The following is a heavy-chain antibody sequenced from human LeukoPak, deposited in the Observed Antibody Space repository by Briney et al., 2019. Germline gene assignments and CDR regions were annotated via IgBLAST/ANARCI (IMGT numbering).Heavy chain of an antibody. CDR2: ISADGGST. CDR1: GFMFDDYA. D-gene: IGHD5-24*01. V-gene: IGHV3-43*02. Sequence: GGSLRLSGAASGFMFDDYAMHWVRQAPGKCLEWVSLISADGGSTFYADSVKGRFTISRDNNNNSLSLQMNSLTTEDTAFYYCAREQFSHTSNYFDNWGQGLLVTISS. CDR3: AREQFSHTSNYFDN. J-gene: IGHJ4*02.